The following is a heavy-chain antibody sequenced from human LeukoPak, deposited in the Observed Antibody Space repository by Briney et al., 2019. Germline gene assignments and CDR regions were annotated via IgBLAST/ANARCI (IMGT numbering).Heavy chain of an antibody. CDR2: ISGSGGST. V-gene: IGHV3-23*01. D-gene: IGHD2-2*01. J-gene: IGHJ6*03. CDR3: AKSQLPRDYYYMDV. CDR1: GFTFSSSA. Sequence: GGSLRLSCAASGFTFSSSAMSWVRQAPGKGLEWVSAISGSGGSTYYADSVKGRFTISRDNSKNTLYLQMNSLRAEDTAVYYCAKSQLPRDYYYMDVWGKGTTVTISS.